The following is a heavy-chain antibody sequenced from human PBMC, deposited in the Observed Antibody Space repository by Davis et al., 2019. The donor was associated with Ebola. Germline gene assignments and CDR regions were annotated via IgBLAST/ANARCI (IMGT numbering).Heavy chain of an antibody. D-gene: IGHD2-21*02. CDR2: ISSSSRYI. Sequence: GESLKISCAASGFTFSSYSMNWVRQAPGKGLEWVSSISSSSRYIYYADSVKGRFTISRDNAKNSLYLQMNSLRAEDTAVYYCASGDRFDYWGQGTLVTVSS. CDR1: GFTFSSYS. CDR3: ASGDRFDY. J-gene: IGHJ4*02. V-gene: IGHV3-21*01.